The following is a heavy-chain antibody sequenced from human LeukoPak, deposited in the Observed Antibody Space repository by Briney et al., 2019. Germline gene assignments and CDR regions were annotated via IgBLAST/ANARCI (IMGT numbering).Heavy chain of an antibody. Sequence: SVKVSCKASGYTFTSYYMHWVRQAPGQGLEWMGGIIPIFGTANYAQKFQGRVTITADESTSTAYMELSSLRSEDTAVYYCARARPDTYYYDSSGYYYAFDIWGQGTMVTVSS. V-gene: IGHV1-69*13. D-gene: IGHD3-22*01. CDR1: GYTFTSYY. CDR3: ARARPDTYYYDSSGYYYAFDI. J-gene: IGHJ3*02. CDR2: IIPIFGTA.